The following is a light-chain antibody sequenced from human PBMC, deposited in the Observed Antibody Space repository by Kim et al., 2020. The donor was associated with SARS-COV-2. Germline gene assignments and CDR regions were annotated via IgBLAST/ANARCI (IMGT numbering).Light chain of an antibody. CDR2: DAV. CDR3: QQYDLLPYT. CDR1: QDIRKY. Sequence: SASAGETVTITCQASQDIRKYLNWFQQKPGKAPKLLIYDAVSLETGVPSRFSGSGSGTHFTFTIRSLQPEDIATYFCQQYDLLPYTFGQGTKLEIK. J-gene: IGKJ2*01. V-gene: IGKV1-33*01.